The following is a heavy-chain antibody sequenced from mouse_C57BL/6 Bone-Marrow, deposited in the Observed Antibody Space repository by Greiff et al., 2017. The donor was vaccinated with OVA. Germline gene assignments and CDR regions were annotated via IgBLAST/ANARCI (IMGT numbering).Heavy chain of an antibody. D-gene: IGHD1-1*01. CDR2: INPSNGGT. CDR1: GYTFTSYW. J-gene: IGHJ1*03. CDR3: ARAGSSSYWYFDV. V-gene: IGHV1-53*01. Sequence: VQLQQSGTELVKPGASVKLSCKASGYTFTSYWMHWVKQRPGQGLEWIGNINPSNGGTNYNEKFKSKATLTVDKSSSTAYMQLSSLTSEDSAVYYCARAGSSSYWYFDVWGTGTTVTVSS.